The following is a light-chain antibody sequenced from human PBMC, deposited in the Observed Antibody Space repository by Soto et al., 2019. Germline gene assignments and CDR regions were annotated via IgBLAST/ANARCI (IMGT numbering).Light chain of an antibody. CDR2: SNN. Sequence: QTVLTQPPSASGTPGQRVTISCAGSSSNIGSNYVYWYQQLPGTAPKLLIYSNNQRPSGVTDRFSGSKSGTSASLAISGLRSEDEADYYCAAWDDSLSGSYVFGTVTKVTVL. V-gene: IGLV1-47*02. J-gene: IGLJ1*01. CDR1: SSNIGSNY. CDR3: AAWDDSLSGSYV.